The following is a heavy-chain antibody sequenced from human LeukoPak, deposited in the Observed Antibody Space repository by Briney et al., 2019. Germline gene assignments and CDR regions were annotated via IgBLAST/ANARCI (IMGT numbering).Heavy chain of an antibody. CDR2: IYYSGST. CDR3: ARQHPLPTVTAD. CDR1: GGSISSYY. V-gene: IGHV4-59*01. D-gene: IGHD4-17*01. J-gene: IGHJ4*02. Sequence: SETLSLTCTVSGGSISSYYWSWIRQPPGKGLEWIGYIYYSGSTNYNPSLKSRVTISVDTSKSQFSLKLNSVTAADTAVYYCARQHPLPTVTADWGQGTLVTVSS.